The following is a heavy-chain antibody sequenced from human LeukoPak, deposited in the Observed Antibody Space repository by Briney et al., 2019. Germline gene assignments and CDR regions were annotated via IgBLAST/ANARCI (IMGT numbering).Heavy chain of an antibody. CDR2: IYTSGTS. CDR3: ARGVASLDY. V-gene: IGHV4-4*07. J-gene: IGHJ4*02. CDR1: GGSISSYY. Sequence: SETLSLTCTVSGGSISSYYWNWIRQPAGKGLEWIGRIYTSGTSNYNPSLRSRVTMSVGTSKNHFSLKLRSVTAADTAVYYCARGVASLDYWGQGTLVTVSS.